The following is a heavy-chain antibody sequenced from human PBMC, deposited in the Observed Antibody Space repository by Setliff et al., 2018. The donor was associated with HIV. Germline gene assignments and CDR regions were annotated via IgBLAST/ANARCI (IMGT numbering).Heavy chain of an antibody. CDR2: ISPYTGVT. CDR1: GYTFINYG. D-gene: IGHD3-16*02. Sequence: GASVKVSCKASGYTFINYGIAWVRQAPGQGLEWMGWISPYTGVTDYALRLLGKVFMTTDTSTSTAYMEVRSLGYDDTAVYYCARARLQGIVAATGPRDNCLDPWGQGTRVTVSS. V-gene: IGHV1-18*01. CDR3: ARARLQGIVAATGPRDNCLDP. J-gene: IGHJ5*02.